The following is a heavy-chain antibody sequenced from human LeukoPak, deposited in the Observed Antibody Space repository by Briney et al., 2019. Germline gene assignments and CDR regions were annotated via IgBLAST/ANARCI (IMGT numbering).Heavy chain of an antibody. Sequence: ASVKVSCKASGYTFTSYGISWVRQAPGQGLEWMGWISAYNGNTNYARKLQGRVTMTTDTSTSTAYMELRSLRSDDTAVYYCARDNGYYYDSSGYPSDYWGQGTLVTVSS. CDR3: ARDNGYYYDSSGYPSDY. J-gene: IGHJ4*02. V-gene: IGHV1-18*01. D-gene: IGHD3-22*01. CDR2: ISAYNGNT. CDR1: GYTFTSYG.